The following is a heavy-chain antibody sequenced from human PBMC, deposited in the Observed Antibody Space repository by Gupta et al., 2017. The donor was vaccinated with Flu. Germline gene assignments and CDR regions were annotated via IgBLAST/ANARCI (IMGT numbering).Heavy chain of an antibody. CDR3: ARGGQYQLSRENY. J-gene: IGHJ4*02. D-gene: IGHD2-2*01. V-gene: IGHV3-33*01. CDR2: IWYDGSNK. Sequence: QVQLVESGGGVVQPGTYLRLSCAASGFSVGSYGMHWVRQAPGKGLEWVAIIWYDGSNKYYADSVKGRFTISRDNSKNTLYLQMNSLRAEDTAVYYCARGGQYQLSRENYWGQGTLVTVFS. CDR1: GFSVGSYG.